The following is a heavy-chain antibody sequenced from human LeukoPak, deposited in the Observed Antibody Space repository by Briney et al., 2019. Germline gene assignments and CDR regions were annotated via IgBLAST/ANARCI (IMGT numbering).Heavy chain of an antibody. CDR3: ARDSYSSSRSQGY. Sequence: SETLSLTCTVSGGSISSSSYYWGWIRQPPGKGLEWIGSIYYSGSTYYNPSLKSRVTISVDTSKNQFSLKLSSVTAADTAVYYCARDSYSSSRSQGYWGQGTLVTVSS. CDR1: GGSISSSSYY. CDR2: IYYSGST. D-gene: IGHD6-13*01. V-gene: IGHV4-39*07. J-gene: IGHJ4*02.